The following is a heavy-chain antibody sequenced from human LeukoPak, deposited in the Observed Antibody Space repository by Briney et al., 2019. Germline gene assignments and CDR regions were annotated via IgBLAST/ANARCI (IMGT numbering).Heavy chain of an antibody. D-gene: IGHD2-2*01. CDR1: GYTFTTYG. CDR2: ISGSNGKT. Sequence: GASVKVSCKASGYTFTTYGISWVRQAPGQGLEWMGWISGSNGKTNYAQKFQGRVTVTTDTPTSIAYMDLKSLRSDDTAVYYCSTIVVVPAASGMDVWGQGTTVTVSS. J-gene: IGHJ6*02. CDR3: STIVVVPAASGMDV. V-gene: IGHV1-18*01.